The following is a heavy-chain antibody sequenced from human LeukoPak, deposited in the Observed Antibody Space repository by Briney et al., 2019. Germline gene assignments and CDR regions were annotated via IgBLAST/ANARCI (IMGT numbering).Heavy chain of an antibody. D-gene: IGHD3-3*01. Sequence: SVKVSCTASGGTFSSYAISWVRQAPGQGLEWMGGFIPIFGTANYAQKFQGRVTITTDESTSTAYMELSSLRSEDTAVYYCARSSWRSAWYYYMDVWGKGTTVTVSS. V-gene: IGHV1-69*05. CDR3: ARSSWRSAWYYYMDV. J-gene: IGHJ6*03. CDR1: GGTFSSYA. CDR2: FIPIFGTA.